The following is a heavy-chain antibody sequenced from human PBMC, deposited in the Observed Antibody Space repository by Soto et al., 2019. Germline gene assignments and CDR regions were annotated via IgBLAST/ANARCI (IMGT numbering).Heavy chain of an antibody. Sequence: SETLSLTCGVYGGSFSGYYWSWIRQPPGKGLEWIGEINHSGGTNYNPSLKSRVTISVDTSKNQFSLKLSSVTAADTAVYYCARRYGASFDYWGQGTLVTVSS. D-gene: IGHD4-17*01. J-gene: IGHJ4*02. V-gene: IGHV4-34*01. CDR3: ARRYGASFDY. CDR2: INHSGGT. CDR1: GGSFSGYY.